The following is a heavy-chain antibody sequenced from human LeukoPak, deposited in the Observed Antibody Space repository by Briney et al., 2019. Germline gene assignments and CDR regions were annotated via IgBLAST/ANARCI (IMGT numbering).Heavy chain of an antibody. CDR2: ISSSSSTI. CDR3: ARGLTGYSYATPLDYYYYMDV. Sequence: GGSLRLSCAASGFTFSTYTMNWVRQAPGKGLEWVSYISSSSSTIYYADSVKGRFTISRDNAKNSLYLQMNSLRAEDTAVYYCARGLTGYSYATPLDYYYYMDVWGKGTTATVSS. J-gene: IGHJ6*03. V-gene: IGHV3-48*04. CDR1: GFTFSTYT. D-gene: IGHD5-18*01.